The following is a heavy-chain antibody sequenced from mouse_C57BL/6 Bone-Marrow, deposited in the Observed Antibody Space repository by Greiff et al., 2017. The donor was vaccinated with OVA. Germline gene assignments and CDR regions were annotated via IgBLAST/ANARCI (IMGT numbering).Heavy chain of an antibody. V-gene: IGHV1-82*01. CDR3: ARDGELRLLDY. D-gene: IGHD3-2*02. J-gene: IGHJ2*01. Sequence: VQLQQSGPELVKPGASVKLSCTASGYAFSSSWMNWVKQRPGQGLEWIGRIYPGDGYTNYNGKFKGKATLTADKSSSTAYMQLSSLTSEDSAVYFCARDGELRLLDYWGQGTTLTVSS. CDR1: GYAFSSSW. CDR2: IYPGDGYT.